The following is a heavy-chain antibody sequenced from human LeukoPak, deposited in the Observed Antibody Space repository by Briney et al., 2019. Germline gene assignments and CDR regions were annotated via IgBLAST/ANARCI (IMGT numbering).Heavy chain of an antibody. V-gene: IGHV4-59*01. CDR3: ARDVTAARLRWFDP. CDR1: GGSISSYY. J-gene: IGHJ5*02. CDR2: IYYSGST. Sequence: PSETLSLTCTVSGGSISSYYWSWIRQPPGKGLERIGYIYYSGSTNYNPSLKSRVTISVDTSKNQFSLKLSSVTAADTAVYYCARDVTAARLRWFDPWGQGTLVTVSS. D-gene: IGHD6-6*01.